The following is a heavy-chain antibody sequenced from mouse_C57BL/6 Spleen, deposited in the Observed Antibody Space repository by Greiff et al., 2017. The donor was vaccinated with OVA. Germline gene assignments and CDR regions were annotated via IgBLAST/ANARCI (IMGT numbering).Heavy chain of an antibody. CDR3: ARDEGRFWYFDV. J-gene: IGHJ1*03. CDR2: INYDGSST. V-gene: IGHV5-16*01. Sequence: EVQRVESEGGLVQPGSSMKLSCTASGFTFSDYYMAWVRQVPEKGLEWVANINYDGSSTYYLDSLKSRFIISRDNAKNILYLQMSSLKSEDTATYYCARDEGRFWYFDVWGTGTTVTVSS. CDR1: GFTFSDYY.